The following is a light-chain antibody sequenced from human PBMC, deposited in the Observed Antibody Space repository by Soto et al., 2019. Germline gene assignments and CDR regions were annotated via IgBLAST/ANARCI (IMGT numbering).Light chain of an antibody. CDR3: SSYTSSSTFGV. Sequence: QSALTQPPSVSGSPGQSVTISCTGTSSDVGSYNRVSWYQQPPGTAPKLMIYEVSNRPSGVPDRFSGSKSGNTASLTISGLQAEDKADYYCSSYTSSSTFGVFGGGTKVTVL. J-gene: IGLJ2*01. V-gene: IGLV2-18*02. CDR1: SSDVGSYNR. CDR2: EVS.